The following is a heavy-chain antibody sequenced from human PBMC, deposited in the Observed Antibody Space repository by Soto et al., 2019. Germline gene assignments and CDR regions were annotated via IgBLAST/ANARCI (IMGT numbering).Heavy chain of an antibody. J-gene: IGHJ5*02. CDR2: ISSSSSYI. CDR1: GFTFSSYS. CDR3: AREGITGPSGENWFDP. Sequence: GTLRGTCSASGFTFSSYSMNGVRQAPGKGLEWVSSISSSSSYIYYADSVKGRFTISRDNAKNSLYLQMNSLRAEDTAVYYCAREGITGPSGENWFDPWGQGTLVTVYS. D-gene: IGHD1-20*01. V-gene: IGHV3-21*01.